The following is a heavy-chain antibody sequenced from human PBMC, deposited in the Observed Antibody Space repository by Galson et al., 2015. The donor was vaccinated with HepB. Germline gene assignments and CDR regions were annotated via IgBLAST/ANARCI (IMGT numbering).Heavy chain of an antibody. CDR3: AKDRNSTSPGTYGMDV. V-gene: IGHV3-74*03. J-gene: IGHJ6*02. D-gene: IGHD6-6*01. CDR2: INADGSYK. Sequence: SLRLSCAASGFTFSTYWMHWVRQVPGKGLVWVSRINADGSYKTDADSVKGRFTISRDNTKNTLYPQMNRLRGEDTALYYCAKDRNSTSPGTYGMDVWGQGTTVTVFS. CDR1: GFTFSTYW.